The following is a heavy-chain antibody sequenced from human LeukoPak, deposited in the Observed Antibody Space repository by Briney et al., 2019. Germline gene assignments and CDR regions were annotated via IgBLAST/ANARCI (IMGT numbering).Heavy chain of an antibody. CDR1: GYTFTGYY. V-gene: IGHV1-2*02. Sequence: GASVKVSCKASGYTFTGYYMHWVRQAPGQGLEWVGWINPNSGGTNYAQKFQGRVTMTRDTSISTAYMELSRLRSDDTAVYYCARDYGAVAVSGYFDYWGQGTLVTVSS. CDR3: ARDYGAVAVSGYFDY. J-gene: IGHJ4*02. D-gene: IGHD6-19*01. CDR2: INPNSGGT.